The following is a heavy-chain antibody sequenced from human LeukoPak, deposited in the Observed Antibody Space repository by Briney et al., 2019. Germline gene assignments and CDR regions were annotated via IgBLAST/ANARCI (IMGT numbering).Heavy chain of an antibody. Sequence: PGGSLRLSCAASGFTFSSYGMHWVRQAPGKGLEWVAVIWYDGSNKYYADSVKGRFTVSRDNSKNTLYLQMNSLRAEDTAVYYCARDVRLSGSYFTDYWGQGTLVTVSS. CDR1: GFTFSSYG. D-gene: IGHD3-10*01. V-gene: IGHV3-33*01. CDR2: IWYDGSNK. CDR3: ARDVRLSGSYFTDY. J-gene: IGHJ4*02.